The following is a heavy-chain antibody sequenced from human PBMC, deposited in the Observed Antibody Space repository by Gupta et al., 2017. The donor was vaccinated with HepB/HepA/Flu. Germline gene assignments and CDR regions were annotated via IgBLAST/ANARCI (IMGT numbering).Heavy chain of an antibody. CDR3: GRAYDRTIDS. V-gene: IGHV5-51*01. CDR2: IYPLKSQA. CDR1: GYDFSTSYW. J-gene: IGHJ4*02. D-gene: IGHD3-16*01. Sequence: EVQLVQSGSEVKKPGESLKISCEGSGYDFSTSYWIAWVRQMPGKGLEFMGLIYPLKSQASYSPSFQGRVTFSADKSINTAYLQWTSLRASDTAMYYCGRAYDRTIDSWGQGTLVTVSS.